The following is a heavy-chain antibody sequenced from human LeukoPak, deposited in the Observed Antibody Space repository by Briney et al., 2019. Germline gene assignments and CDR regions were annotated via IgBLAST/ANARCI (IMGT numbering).Heavy chain of an antibody. V-gene: IGHV5-51*01. CDR2: IYPGDSNT. CDR1: GYSFKNYW. J-gene: IGHJ6*02. Sequence: GESLKISCKGSGYSFKNYWIAWVRQMPGKGLEWMGIIYPGDSNTRYNPSFQGRVTISADKSISTAYLQWSSLKASDTAKYYCARQGFVASYGVDVWGRGTTVTVSS. CDR3: ARQGFVASYGVDV.